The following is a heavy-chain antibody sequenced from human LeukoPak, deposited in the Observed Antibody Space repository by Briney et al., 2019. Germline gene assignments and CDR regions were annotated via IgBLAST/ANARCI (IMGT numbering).Heavy chain of an antibody. CDR3: AKDFGTIFGEVITYYFDY. V-gene: IGHV3-23*01. D-gene: IGHD3-3*01. CDR1: GFTFSSYA. CDR2: ISGSGGST. J-gene: IGHJ4*02. Sequence: PGGSLRLSCAASGFTFSSYAMSWVRQAPGKGLEWVSAISGSGGSTYYADSVKGRFTISRDNSKNTLYLQMNSLRAEDTAVYYCAKDFGTIFGEVITYYFDYWGQGTLVTVSS.